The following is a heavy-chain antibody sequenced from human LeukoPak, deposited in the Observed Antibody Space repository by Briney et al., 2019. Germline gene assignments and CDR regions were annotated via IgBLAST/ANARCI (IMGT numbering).Heavy chain of an antibody. CDR1: GFTFSNYG. CDR3: AKAKLRDYYDSSWGALDI. D-gene: IGHD3-22*01. J-gene: IGHJ3*02. CDR2: IRYDGSNK. V-gene: IGHV3-30*02. Sequence: GGSLRLSCAASGFTFSNYGMHWVRQAPGKGLEWVAFIRYDGSNKYYADSVKGRFTISRDNSKNTLYLQMNSLRTEDTAVYHCAKAKLRDYYDSSWGALDIWGQGTMVTVSS.